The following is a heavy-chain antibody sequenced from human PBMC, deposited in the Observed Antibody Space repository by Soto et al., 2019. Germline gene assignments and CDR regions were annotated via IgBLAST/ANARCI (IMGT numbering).Heavy chain of an antibody. CDR2: MNPNSGNT. D-gene: IGHD6-13*01. J-gene: IGHJ6*03. V-gene: IGHV1-8*01. Sequence: ASVKVSCKASGYTFTSYDINWVRQATGQGLEWMGWMNPNSGNTGYAQKFQGRVTMTRNTSISTAYMELSSLRSEDTAVYYCARGPGKETAAGHYYYYMDVWGKGTTVTVSS. CDR3: ARGPGKETAAGHYYYYMDV. CDR1: GYTFTSYD.